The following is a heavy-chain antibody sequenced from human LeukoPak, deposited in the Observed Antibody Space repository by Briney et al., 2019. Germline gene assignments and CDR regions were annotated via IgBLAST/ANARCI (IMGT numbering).Heavy chain of an antibody. Sequence: PGGSLRLSCAASGFTFSDNYMSWIRQAPGKGLEWVAIISYDGSNEYYADSVKGRFTISRDNSKNTLYLQMRAADTAVYYCARDKGTSYLSSFDYWGQGTLVTVSS. D-gene: IGHD6-6*01. V-gene: IGHV3-30*03. CDR1: GFTFSDNY. CDR3: ARDKGTSYLSSFDY. CDR2: ISYDGSNE. J-gene: IGHJ4*02.